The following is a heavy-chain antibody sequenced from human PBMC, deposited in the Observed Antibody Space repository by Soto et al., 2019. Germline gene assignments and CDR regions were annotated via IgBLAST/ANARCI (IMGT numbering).Heavy chain of an antibody. Sequence: SQPLSLTCAISGDSVSSNSAAWNWIRQSPSRGLEWLGRTYYRSKWYNDYAVSVKSRITINPDTSKNQFSLQLNSVTPEDTAVYYCARAIENLYCSGGSCYGLSGMDVWGQGTTVTVSS. J-gene: IGHJ6*02. CDR1: GDSVSSNSAA. V-gene: IGHV6-1*01. CDR3: ARAIENLYCSGGSCYGLSGMDV. CDR2: TYYRSKWYN. D-gene: IGHD2-15*01.